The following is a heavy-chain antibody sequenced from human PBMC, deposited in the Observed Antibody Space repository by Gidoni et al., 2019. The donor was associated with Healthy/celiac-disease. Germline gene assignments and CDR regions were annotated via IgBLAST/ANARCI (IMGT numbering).Heavy chain of an antibody. J-gene: IGHJ4*02. D-gene: IGHD6-13*01. CDR3: ARDRRGAAAGTTVFDY. CDR1: GFTFSSYA. Sequence: QVQLVESGGGVVQPGRSLRLSCAASGFTFSSYAMHWVRQAPGKGLEWVAVISYDGSNKYYADSVKGRFTISRDNSKNTLYLQMNSLRAEDTAVYYCARDRRGAAAGTTVFDYWGQGTLVTVSS. V-gene: IGHV3-30-3*01. CDR2: ISYDGSNK.